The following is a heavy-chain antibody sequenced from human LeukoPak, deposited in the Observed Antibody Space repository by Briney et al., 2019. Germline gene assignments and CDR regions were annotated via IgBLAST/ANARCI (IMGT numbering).Heavy chain of an antibody. CDR1: GFTFSSYG. CDR3: AKGSHYYDSGGYYIEY. D-gene: IGHD3-22*01. Sequence: PGRSLRLSCAASGFTFSSYGMHWVRQAPGKGLEWVAVISYDGSSQYYAVSVKGRFTISRDNSKNTLYLQMNSLRPDDTAVYFCAKGSHYYDSGGYYIEYWGQGTLVAVSS. CDR2: ISYDGSSQ. J-gene: IGHJ4*02. V-gene: IGHV3-30*18.